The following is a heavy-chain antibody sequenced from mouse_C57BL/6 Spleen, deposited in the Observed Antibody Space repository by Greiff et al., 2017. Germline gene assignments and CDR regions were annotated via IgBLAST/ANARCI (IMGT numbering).Heavy chain of an antibody. J-gene: IGHJ1*03. Sequence: VKLVESGPGILQSSPTLSLTCSFSGFSLSTSGMGVSWIRQPSGKGLEWLAHTYWDDAKRDNPSLKSRLTISKDTSRNQVILKITSVDTADTATYYCARSITTVVARYFDGWGTGTTVTVSS. CDR1: GFSLSTSGMG. V-gene: IGHV8-12*01. D-gene: IGHD1-1*01. CDR2: TYWDDAK. CDR3: ARSITTVVARYFDG.